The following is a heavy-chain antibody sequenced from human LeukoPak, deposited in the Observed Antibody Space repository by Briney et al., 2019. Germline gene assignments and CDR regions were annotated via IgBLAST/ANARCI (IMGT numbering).Heavy chain of an antibody. J-gene: IGHJ6*03. CDR1: GCSISSYY. CDR2: IYTSGST. CDR3: ARAPTKIYYYMDV. V-gene: IGHV4-4*09. Sequence: PSETLSLTCTVSGCSISSYYWSWIRQPPGKGLEWIGYIYTSGSTNYNPSLKSRVTISVDTSKNQVSLKVSSVTAADTAVYYCARAPTKIYYYMDVWGKGTTVTVSS. D-gene: IGHD5-24*01.